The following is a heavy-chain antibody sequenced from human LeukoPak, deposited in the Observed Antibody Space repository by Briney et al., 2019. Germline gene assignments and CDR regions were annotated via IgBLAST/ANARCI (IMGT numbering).Heavy chain of an antibody. CDR3: ARGGLYCSSTSCYGIEY. J-gene: IGHJ4*02. D-gene: IGHD2-2*01. CDR1: GYTFTSYG. V-gene: IGHV1-18*04. Sequence: ASVKVSCKAAGYTFTSYGISWVRQAPGQGLEWMGWISAYNGNTNYAQKLQGRVTMTTDTSTSTANMALRSLRSDDTAVYYCARGGLYCSSTSCYGIEYWGQGTLVTVSS. CDR2: ISAYNGNT.